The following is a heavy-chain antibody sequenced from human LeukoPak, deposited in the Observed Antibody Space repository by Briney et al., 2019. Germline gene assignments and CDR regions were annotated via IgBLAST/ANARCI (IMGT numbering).Heavy chain of an antibody. D-gene: IGHD6-19*01. CDR2: INPNSGRT. J-gene: IGHJ4*02. V-gene: IGHV1-2*02. CDR3: AREGSGWYGKSDY. Sequence: ASVKVSCKDSGYTFTGYYMQWVRQDPGQGREWLGWINPNSGRTNYEQKFQGRVTMNRVTATSTAYMEVTRLRSDDTAVYYCAREGSGWYGKSDYWGQGTLVTVSS. CDR1: GYTFTGYY.